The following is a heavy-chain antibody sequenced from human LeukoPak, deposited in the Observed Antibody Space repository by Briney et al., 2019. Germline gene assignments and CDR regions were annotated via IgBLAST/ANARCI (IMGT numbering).Heavy chain of an antibody. CDR3: AREGVYDSSGYYFDY. CDR2: IKQDGSEK. Sequence: HAGGSLRLSCAASGFTFSSYWMSWVRQAPGKGLEWVANIKQDGSEKYYVDSVKGRFTISRDNAKNSLYLQMNSLRAEDTAVYYCAREGVYDSSGYYFDYWGQGTLATVSS. J-gene: IGHJ4*02. D-gene: IGHD3-22*01. CDR1: GFTFSSYW. V-gene: IGHV3-7*01.